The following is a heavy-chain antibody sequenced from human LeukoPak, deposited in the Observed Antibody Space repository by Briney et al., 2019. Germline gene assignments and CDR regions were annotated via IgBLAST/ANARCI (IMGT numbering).Heavy chain of an antibody. J-gene: IGHJ6*02. CDR2: INHSGST. CDR1: GGSFSGYY. V-gene: IGHV4-34*01. CDR3: ARPEADYYGMDV. Sequence: SETLSLTCAVYGGSFSGYYWSWIRQPPGKGLDWIGEINHSGSTNYNPSLKSRVTISVDTSKNQFSLKLSSVTAADTAVYYCARPEADYYGMDVWGQGTTVTVSS.